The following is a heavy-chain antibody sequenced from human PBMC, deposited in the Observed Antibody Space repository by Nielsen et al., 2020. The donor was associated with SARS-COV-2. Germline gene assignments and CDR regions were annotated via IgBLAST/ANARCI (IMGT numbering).Heavy chain of an antibody. J-gene: IGHJ4*02. CDR1: GFTFSSYA. CDR3: AKDSAAGTFDY. Sequence: GGSLRLSCAASGFTFSSYAMHWVRQAPGKGLEWVAVISYDGSNKYYADSVKGRFTISRDNAKNSLYLQMNSLRAEDTALYYCAKDSAAGTFDYWGQGTLVTVSS. V-gene: IGHV3-30-3*01. D-gene: IGHD6-19*01. CDR2: ISYDGSNK.